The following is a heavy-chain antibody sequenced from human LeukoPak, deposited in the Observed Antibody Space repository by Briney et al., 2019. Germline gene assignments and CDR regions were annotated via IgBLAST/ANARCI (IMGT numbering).Heavy chain of an antibody. CDR1: GGSFSGYY. CDR2: INHSEST. J-gene: IGHJ4*02. CDR3: ARDARAYYGSGSSIGYFDY. D-gene: IGHD3-10*01. V-gene: IGHV4-34*01. Sequence: SETLSLTCAVYGGSFSGYYWSWIRQPPGKGLEWIGEINHSESTNYNPSLKSRVTISVDTSKNQFSLKLSSVTAADTAVYYCARDARAYYGSGSSIGYFDYWGQGTLVTVSS.